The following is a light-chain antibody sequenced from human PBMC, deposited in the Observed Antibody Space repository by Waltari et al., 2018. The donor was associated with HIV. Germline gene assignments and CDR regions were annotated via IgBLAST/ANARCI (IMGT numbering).Light chain of an antibody. CDR3: CSYAGSSTWV. J-gene: IGLJ3*02. CDR2: EFT. Sequence: SALTQPASVSASPGQSITISCAGTSSAVGSYSLVSWYQQHPDKSPKLIIYEFTTRPSGISNRFSGSKSGNTASLTISGLQAEDEADYYCCSYAGSSTWVFGGGTKLTVL. CDR1: SSAVGSYSL. V-gene: IGLV2-23*02.